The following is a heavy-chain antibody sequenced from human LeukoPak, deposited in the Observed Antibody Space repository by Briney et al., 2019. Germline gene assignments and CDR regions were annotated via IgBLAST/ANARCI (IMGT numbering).Heavy chain of an antibody. CDR3: VKGYYDILTGYYLNYDAFDI. CDR1: GFSFSSYA. D-gene: IGHD3-9*01. CDR2: ISSNGGST. V-gene: IGHV3-64D*09. J-gene: IGHJ3*02. Sequence: GGALRLSCSASGFSFSSYAMHWVRQAPGRGLEYVSAISSNGGSTYYADSVKGRFTISRDNSKNTLYLQMSSLRAENTAVYYCVKGYYDILTGYYLNYDAFDIWGQGTMVTVSS.